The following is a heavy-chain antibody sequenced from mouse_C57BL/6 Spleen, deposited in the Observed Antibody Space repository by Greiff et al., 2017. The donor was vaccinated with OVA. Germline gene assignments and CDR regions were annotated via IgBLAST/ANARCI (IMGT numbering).Heavy chain of an antibody. V-gene: IGHV1-15*01. J-gene: IGHJ4*01. Sequence: QVQLQQSGAELVRPGASVTLSCKASGYTFTDYEMHWVKQTPVHGLECIFSISPDTVGPSYNQKFKGKAILTADKSSSTAYMELRSLTSEDSAVYYCTRGYAMDYWGQGTSVTVSS. CDR2: ISPDTVGP. CDR1: GYTFTDYE. CDR3: TRGYAMDY.